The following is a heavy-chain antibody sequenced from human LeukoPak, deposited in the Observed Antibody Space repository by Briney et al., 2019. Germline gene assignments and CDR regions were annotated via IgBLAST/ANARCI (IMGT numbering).Heavy chain of an antibody. CDR1: GFTFSTYA. Sequence: GGSLILSCAASGFTFSTYAMSWVRQAPGKGLEWVSTLSGGAAGTHYADSVKGRFTISRDSSKGVLYLQMNSLRAEDTAIYFCAKGHGYASPSYFDYWGQGTLVTVSS. CDR2: LSGGAAGT. J-gene: IGHJ4*02. CDR3: AKGHGYASPSYFDY. D-gene: IGHD2-2*03. V-gene: IGHV3-23*01.